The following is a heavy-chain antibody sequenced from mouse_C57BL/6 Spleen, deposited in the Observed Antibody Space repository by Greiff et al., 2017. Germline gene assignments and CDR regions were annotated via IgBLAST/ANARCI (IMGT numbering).Heavy chain of an antibody. CDR3: AYYVYFDY. CDR2: INPYNGGT. Sequence: EVKLQESGPVLVKPGASVKMSCKASGYTFTDYYMNWVKQSHGKSLEWIGVINPYNGGTSYNQKFKGKATLTVDKSYSTAYMELNSLTSEDSAVYYCAYYVYFDYWGQGTTLTVSS. D-gene: IGHD1-1*01. J-gene: IGHJ2*01. V-gene: IGHV1-19*01. CDR1: GYTFTDYY.